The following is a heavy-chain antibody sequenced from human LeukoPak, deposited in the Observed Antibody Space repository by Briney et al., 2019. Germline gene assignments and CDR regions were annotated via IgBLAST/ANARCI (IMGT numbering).Heavy chain of an antibody. CDR1: GYTFTSYY. CDR3: ANHLGSGWSFHY. D-gene: IGHD6-19*01. V-gene: IGHV1-46*01. J-gene: IGHJ4*02. Sequence: GASVKVSCKASGYTFTSYYMHWVRQAPGQGLEWMGIINPSGGSTSYAQKFQGRVTMTRDMSTSTVYMELSSLRAEDTAVYYCANHLGSGWSFHYWGQGTLVTVSS. CDR2: INPSGGST.